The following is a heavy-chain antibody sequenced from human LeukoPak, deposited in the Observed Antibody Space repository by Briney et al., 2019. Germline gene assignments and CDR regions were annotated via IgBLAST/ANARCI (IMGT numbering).Heavy chain of an antibody. CDR2: INPSGDST. D-gene: IGHD1-1*01. Sequence: ASVKVSCTASGYSFTNYYMHWVRQAPGQVLEWVGIINPSGDSTSYAQKLQGRVTMTRDTSTSTVYMELSSLRSEDTAVYYCARDGGTGTTPFDYWGQGTLVTVSS. V-gene: IGHV1-46*01. J-gene: IGHJ4*02. CDR1: GYSFTNYY. CDR3: ARDGGTGTTPFDY.